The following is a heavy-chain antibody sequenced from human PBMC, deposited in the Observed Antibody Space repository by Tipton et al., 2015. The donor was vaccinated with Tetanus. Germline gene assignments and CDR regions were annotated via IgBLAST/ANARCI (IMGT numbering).Heavy chain of an antibody. CDR1: GYTFTGNY. V-gene: IGHV1-2*02. D-gene: IGHD3-3*01. J-gene: IGHJ6*02. CDR2: INPDSGGT. CDR3: ARAGPQATFGVKYGMDV. Sequence: QLVQSGAEVRKPGASVKVSCKAAGYTFTGNYLQWVRQAPGQGLEWMGWINPDSGGTNSAQKFQGRVTMTRDTSISTAYMGLSRLRSDDTAVYYCARAGPQATFGVKYGMDVWGQGTTVTVSS.